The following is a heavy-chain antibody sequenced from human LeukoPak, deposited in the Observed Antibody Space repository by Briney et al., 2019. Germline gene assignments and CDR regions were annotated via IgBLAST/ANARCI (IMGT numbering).Heavy chain of an antibody. CDR2: INPNSGGT. D-gene: IGHD2-2*01. V-gene: IGHV1-2*04. CDR1: GYTFTGYY. Sequence: ASVKVSCKASGYTFTGYYMHWVRQAPGQGLEWMGWINPNSGGTNYAQKFQGWDTMTRDTSISTAYMELSRLRSDDTAVYYCARAGSWLNIVVVPAADAFDIWGQGTMVTVSS. CDR3: ARAGSWLNIVVVPAADAFDI. J-gene: IGHJ3*02.